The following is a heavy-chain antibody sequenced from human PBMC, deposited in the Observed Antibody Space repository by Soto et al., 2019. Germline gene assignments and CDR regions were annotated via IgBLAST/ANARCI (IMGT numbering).Heavy chain of an antibody. V-gene: IGHV4-34*01. CDR1: GGSFSGYY. CDR3: ARPKLRYDSSGYYVASYYFDY. CDR2: INHSGST. Sequence: QVQLQQWGAGLLKPSETLSLTCAVYGGSFSGYYWSWIRQPPGKGLEWIGEINHSGSTNYNPSLKSRVTISVDTSKNQFSLKLSSVTDAETAVYYCARPKLRYDSSGYYVASYYFDYWGQGTLVTVSS. J-gene: IGHJ4*02. D-gene: IGHD3-22*01.